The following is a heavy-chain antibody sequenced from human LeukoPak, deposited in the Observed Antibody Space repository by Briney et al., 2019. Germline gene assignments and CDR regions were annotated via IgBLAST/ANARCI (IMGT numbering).Heavy chain of an antibody. CDR3: ARIACSSGSCNPYSYYGMDV. D-gene: IGHD2-15*01. CDR2: IWYDGSNK. J-gene: IGHJ6*02. CDR1: GFTFSGYG. Sequence: GGSLRLSCAASGFTFSGYGMHWVRQAPGKGLEWVAVIWYDGSNKYYADSVKGRFTSSRDNAKNTLFLQMNSLRAEDTAVYYCARIACSSGSCNPYSYYGMDVWGQGTTVTVSS. V-gene: IGHV3-33*08.